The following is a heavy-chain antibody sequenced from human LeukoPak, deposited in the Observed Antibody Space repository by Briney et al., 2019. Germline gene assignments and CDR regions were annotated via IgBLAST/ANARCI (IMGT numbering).Heavy chain of an antibody. CDR3: ARVPRGRAFSGSGWRKNHYYYYYMDV. V-gene: IGHV7-4-1*02. CDR1: GYTFTSYA. Sequence: ASVKVSCKASGYTFTSYAMNWVRQAPGQGLEWMGWINTNTGNPTYAQALTGRFVFSLDTSVSTAYLQISSLKAEDPAVYYCARVPRGRAFSGSGWRKNHYYYYYMDVWGKGTTVTVSS. J-gene: IGHJ6*03. CDR2: INTNTGNP. D-gene: IGHD6-19*01.